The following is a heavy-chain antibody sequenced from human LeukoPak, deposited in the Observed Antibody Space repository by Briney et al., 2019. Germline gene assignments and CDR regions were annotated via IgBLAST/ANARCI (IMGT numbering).Heavy chain of an antibody. J-gene: IGHJ4*02. CDR1: GFTVTSTY. D-gene: IGHD5-12*01. Sequence: GGSLRLSCAASGFTVTSTYMSWVRQAPGQGLEWVSVIYSGESLYFLDSVKGRFTISSDTSTNTLFLQMNSLRDEDTAVYFCARGAGGYSGYDVSDYWGQGTLVTVSS. CDR2: IYSGESL. CDR3: ARGAGGYSGYDVSDY. V-gene: IGHV3-66*01.